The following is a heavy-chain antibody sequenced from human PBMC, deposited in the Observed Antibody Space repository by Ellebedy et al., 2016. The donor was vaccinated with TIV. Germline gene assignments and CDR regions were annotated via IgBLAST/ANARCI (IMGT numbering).Heavy chain of an antibody. Sequence: AASVKVSCKASGYTFTSYYFMHWVRQAPGQGLEWMVIINSGDGTTTYARKFQGRVTMPRDTSTSTVYMELGSLRADDTAVYYCARGGRYSGSYNFDHWGQGSLVTVSS. V-gene: IGHV1-46*01. CDR3: ARGGRYSGSYNFDH. J-gene: IGHJ4*02. D-gene: IGHD1-26*01. CDR1: GYTFTSYYF. CDR2: INSGDGTT.